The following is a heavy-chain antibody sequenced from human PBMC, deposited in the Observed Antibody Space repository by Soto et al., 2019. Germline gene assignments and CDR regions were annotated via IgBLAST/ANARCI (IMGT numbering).Heavy chain of an antibody. D-gene: IGHD1-1*01. Sequence: VESLRLSCTAYGFTFDSYAMTWVRQGPGKGLEWVSGISVNGGTSYYAGSVKGRFTIYRDNSKNTLSLQMNSLRAEDTAVYHGAKALSTGTGDALDVWGSGTRLT. J-gene: IGHJ3*01. CDR1: GFTFDSYA. CDR3: AKALSTGTGDALDV. CDR2: ISVNGGTS. V-gene: IGHV3-23*01.